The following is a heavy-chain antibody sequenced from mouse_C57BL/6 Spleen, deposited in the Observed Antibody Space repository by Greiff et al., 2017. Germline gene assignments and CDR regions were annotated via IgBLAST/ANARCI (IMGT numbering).Heavy chain of an antibody. CDR1: GFSFNTYA. D-gene: IGHD1-1*01. V-gene: IGHV10-1*01. CDR3: VRHTVVAPYAMDY. Sequence: EVMLVESGGGLVQPKGSLKLSCAASGFSFNTYAMNWVRQAPGKGLEWVARIRSKSNNYATYYADSVKDRFTISRDDSESMLYLQMNNLKTEDTAMYYCVRHTVVAPYAMDYWGQGTSVTVSS. CDR2: IRSKSNNYAT. J-gene: IGHJ4*01.